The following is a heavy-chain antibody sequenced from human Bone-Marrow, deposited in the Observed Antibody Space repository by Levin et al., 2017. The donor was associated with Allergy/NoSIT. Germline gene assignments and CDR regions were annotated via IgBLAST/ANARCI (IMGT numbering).Heavy chain of an antibody. J-gene: IGHJ4*02. Sequence: ASVKISCKASGYTFSDYGISWVRQAPGQGLEWMGWINVNNGHTNYVQKFQGRVTMTTDTSTRTAYMELRSLRSDDTAIYYCARGFDYWGQGTLVTVSS. CDR3: ARGFDY. CDR2: INVNNGHT. V-gene: IGHV1-18*01. CDR1: GYTFSDYG.